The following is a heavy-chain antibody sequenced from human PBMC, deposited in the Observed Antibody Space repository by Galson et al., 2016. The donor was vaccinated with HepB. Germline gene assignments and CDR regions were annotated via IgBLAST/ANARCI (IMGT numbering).Heavy chain of an antibody. CDR1: GFTVSDYD. Sequence: SLRLSCAASGFTVSDYDMDWVRQAPGKGLEWVSLIYSGGSTYYADSVKGRFTISRDNSKNTLYLQMNSLRAEDTAVYYCASMTGTTPGGYWGQGTLVTVSS. V-gene: IGHV3-53*01. CDR2: IYSGGST. D-gene: IGHD1-20*01. J-gene: IGHJ4*02. CDR3: ASMTGTTPGGY.